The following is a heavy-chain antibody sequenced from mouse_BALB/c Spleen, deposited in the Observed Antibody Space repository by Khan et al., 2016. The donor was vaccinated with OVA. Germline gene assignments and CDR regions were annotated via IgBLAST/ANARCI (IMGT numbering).Heavy chain of an antibody. V-gene: IGHV1-76*01. Sequence: QVQLKESGTELVRPGASVKLSCKTSGYIFTSYWIHWVKQRSGQGIEWIARIYPGTGSTYYNETFKGKATLTADKSSRTAYMQHRSLKSEESAVYFCAIEKYCNYWGAMDYWGQGTSVTVSS. CDR1: GYIFTSYW. J-gene: IGHJ4*01. CDR3: AIEKYCNYWGAMDY. D-gene: IGHD2-10*02. CDR2: IYPGTGST.